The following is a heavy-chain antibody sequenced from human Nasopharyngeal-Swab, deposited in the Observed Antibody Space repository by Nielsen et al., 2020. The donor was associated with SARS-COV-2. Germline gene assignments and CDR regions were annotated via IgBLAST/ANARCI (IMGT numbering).Heavy chain of an antibody. Sequence: GGSLRLSCAASGFTFSSYSMNWVRQAPGKGLEWVSSISSSSSYIYYADSVKGRFTISRDNSKNTLYLQMNSLRAEDTAVYYCAKRRSSRSAFDIWGQGTMVTVSS. J-gene: IGHJ3*02. D-gene: IGHD6-13*01. CDR2: ISSSSSYI. CDR1: GFTFSSYS. CDR3: AKRRSSRSAFDI. V-gene: IGHV3-21*04.